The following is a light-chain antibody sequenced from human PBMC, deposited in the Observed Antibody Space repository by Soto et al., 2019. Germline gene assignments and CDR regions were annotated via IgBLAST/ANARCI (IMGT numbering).Light chain of an antibody. CDR3: QHYNSYSEA. CDR1: QTISIC. V-gene: IGKV1-5*03. J-gene: IGKJ1*01. CDR2: KAS. Sequence: IQLTQSPSSLSGSVGDRVTITCRASQTISICLAWYQQKPGKAPKLLIYKASTLKSGVPSRFSGSGSGTEFTLTISSLQPDDFATYYCQHYNSYSEAFGQGTKVDI.